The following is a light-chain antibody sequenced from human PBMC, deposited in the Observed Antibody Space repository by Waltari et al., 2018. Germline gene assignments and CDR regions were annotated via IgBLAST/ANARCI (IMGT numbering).Light chain of an antibody. Sequence: DIQMTQSPSSLSASVGDRVTITCRASQSISSYLNWYQQKPGKAPKLLLYADSRLKSGVPSRFSGSGSGTDFTLTISSLQPEDFATYYCQQSYSTPRTFGQGTKLEIK. CDR1: QSISSY. V-gene: IGKV1-39*01. CDR2: ADS. J-gene: IGKJ2*01. CDR3: QQSYSTPRT.